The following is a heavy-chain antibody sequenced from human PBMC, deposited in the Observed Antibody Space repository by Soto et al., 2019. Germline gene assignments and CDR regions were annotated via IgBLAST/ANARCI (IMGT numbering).Heavy chain of an antibody. D-gene: IGHD1-26*01. CDR3: ARLAEWEYYDGMDV. V-gene: IGHV3-73*02. J-gene: IGHJ6*02. Sequence: EMQLVESGGGLVQPGGSLKLSCAVSGFTFSVSAIHWVRQASGKGLEWVGRIRSKADNYATAYGASVKGRFSISRDDSKNTAYLQMNSLNTEDTAVYYCARLAEWEYYDGMDVWGQGTTVSVSS. CDR2: IRSKADNYAT. CDR1: GFTFSVSA.